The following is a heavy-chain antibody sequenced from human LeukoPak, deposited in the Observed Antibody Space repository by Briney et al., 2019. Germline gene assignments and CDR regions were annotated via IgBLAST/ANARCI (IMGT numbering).Heavy chain of an antibody. CDR3: ARRYYFVSGSYYPFDF. J-gene: IGHJ4*02. V-gene: IGHV4-4*09. CDR2: VYTSGST. Sequence: SETLSLTCTVSGGSISGGYWSWIRQPPGRGLEWIGYVYTSGSTNYNPSLKSRVTISVDTSKSQFALKLSSVTAADTAVYYCARRYYFVSGSYYPFDFWGQGTLVTVSS. D-gene: IGHD3-10*01. CDR1: GGSISGGY.